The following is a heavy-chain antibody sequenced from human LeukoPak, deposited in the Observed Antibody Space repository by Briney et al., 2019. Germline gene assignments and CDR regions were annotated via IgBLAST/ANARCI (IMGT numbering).Heavy chain of an antibody. D-gene: IGHD2-8*02. CDR1: GGSISSYY. CDR2: IFYSGST. J-gene: IGHJ4*02. V-gene: IGHV4-59*08. CDR3: ARHRSGGYEVDY. Sequence: PSETLSLTCTVSGGSISSYYWSWIRQPPGEALGYIGNIFYSGSTTYNPSLKSRVTISIDTSKNQFSLKLSSVTAADTALYYCARHRSGGYEVDYWGQGTLVTVSS.